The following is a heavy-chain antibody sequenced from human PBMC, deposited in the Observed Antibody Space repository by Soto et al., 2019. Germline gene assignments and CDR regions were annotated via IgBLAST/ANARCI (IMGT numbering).Heavy chain of an antibody. CDR2: ISYDGSDK. Sequence: QVQLVASGGGVVQPGRSLRLSCAASGFTFRSYGMHWVRQAPGKGLEWVAHISYDGSDKYYADSVKGRFSMSRDNSKSTLFLQLNSLRPEDTAVYYCANDRSWNDALYYFDYWGQGTLVTVSS. CDR1: GFTFRSYG. V-gene: IGHV3-30*18. J-gene: IGHJ4*02. D-gene: IGHD1-1*01. CDR3: ANDRSWNDALYYFDY.